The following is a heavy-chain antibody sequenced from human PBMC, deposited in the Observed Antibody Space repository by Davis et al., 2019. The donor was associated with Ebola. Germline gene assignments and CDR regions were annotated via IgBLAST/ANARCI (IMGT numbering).Heavy chain of an antibody. J-gene: IGHJ4*02. CDR3: AKDWFDY. Sequence: GESLKISCAASGFTFSSYSMNWVRQAPGKGLEWVSSISSDSDYIYYADSAKGRFTISRDNAKNSLYLQMNSLRAEDTAVYYCAKDWFDYWGQGTLVTVSS. CDR2: ISSDSDYI. V-gene: IGHV3-21*01. CDR1: GFTFSSYS.